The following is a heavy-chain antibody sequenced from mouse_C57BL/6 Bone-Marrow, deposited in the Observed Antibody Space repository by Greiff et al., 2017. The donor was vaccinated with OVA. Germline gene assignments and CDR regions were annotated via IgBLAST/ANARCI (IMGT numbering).Heavy chain of an antibody. CDR2: INPNYGTT. V-gene: IGHV1-39*01. CDR1: GYSFTDYN. J-gene: IGHJ3*01. Sequence: VQLKESGPELVKPGASVKISCKASGYSFTDYNMNWVKQSNGKSLEWIGVINPNYGTTSYNQKFKGKATLTADQSSSTASMPLNSLTSEDAADYCGARSNRKGFAYWGQGTLVTVSA. CDR3: ARSNRKGFAY. D-gene: IGHD1-3*01.